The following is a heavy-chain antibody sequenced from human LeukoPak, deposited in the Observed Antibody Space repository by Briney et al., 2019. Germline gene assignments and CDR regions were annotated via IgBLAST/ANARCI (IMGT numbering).Heavy chain of an antibody. D-gene: IGHD6-19*01. Sequence: GRSLRLSCAASGFTFSSYGMHWVRQAPGKGLEWVAVIWYDGSNKYYADSVKGRFTISRDNAKNSLYLQMNSLRAEDTAVYYYARSPTVAGNDYWGQGTLVTVSS. CDR3: ARSPTVAGNDY. CDR2: IWYDGSNK. J-gene: IGHJ4*02. V-gene: IGHV3-33*01. CDR1: GFTFSSYG.